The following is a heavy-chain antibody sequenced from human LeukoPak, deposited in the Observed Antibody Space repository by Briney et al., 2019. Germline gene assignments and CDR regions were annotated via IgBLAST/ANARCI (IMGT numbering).Heavy chain of an antibody. CDR2: ISYDGSNK. J-gene: IGHJ5*02. D-gene: IGHD1-26*01. Sequence: GSLRLSCAASGFNVSSNYMSWVRQAPGKGREWVAVISYDGSNKYYADSVKGRFTISRDNSKNTLYLQMNSLRAEDTAVYYCARHRGLSFNSGSYRNWFDPWGQGTLVTVSS. V-gene: IGHV3-30*03. CDR1: GFNVSSNY. CDR3: ARHRGLSFNSGSYRNWFDP.